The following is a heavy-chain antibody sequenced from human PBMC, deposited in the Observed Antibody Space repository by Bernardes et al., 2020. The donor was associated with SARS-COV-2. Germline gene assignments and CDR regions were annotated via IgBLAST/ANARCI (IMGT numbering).Heavy chain of an antibody. D-gene: IGHD2-21*02. CDR3: AKDKRWGGGGDFSALDY. Sequence: GGSLRLSCAASGFTFDDYAMHWVRQAPGKGLEWVSGISWNSGSIGYADSVKGRFTISRDNAKNSLYLQMNSLRAEDTALYYCAKDKRWGGGGDFSALDYWGQGTLVTVSS. CDR1: GFTFDDYA. J-gene: IGHJ4*02. V-gene: IGHV3-9*01. CDR2: ISWNSGSI.